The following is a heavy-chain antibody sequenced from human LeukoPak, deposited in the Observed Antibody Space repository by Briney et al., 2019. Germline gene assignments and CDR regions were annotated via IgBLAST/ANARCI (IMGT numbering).Heavy chain of an antibody. CDR3: VRDLGGRPGH. V-gene: IGHV3-30-3*01. CDR1: GFTFSSYA. Sequence: DPGGSLRLSCAASGFTFSSYAMHWVRQAPGKGLEWVAVISYDGSNKYYADSVKGRFTISRDNAKNTLYLQMNSLRAEDTAVYYCVRDLGGRPGHWGQGTLVTVSS. J-gene: IGHJ4*02. D-gene: IGHD1-26*01. CDR2: ISYDGSNK.